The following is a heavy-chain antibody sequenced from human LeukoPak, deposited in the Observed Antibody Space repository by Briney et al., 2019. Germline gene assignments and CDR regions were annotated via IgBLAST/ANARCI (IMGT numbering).Heavy chain of an antibody. J-gene: IGHJ4*02. Sequence: ASVKVSCKASGYTFSDYYMHWVRQAPGQGLEWMGWINPKSGNTKYAQKFQGRVAMTRDTSISTVYLDLSSLTSDDTAVYFCAGGGSPVSGKAIDYWGQGSLVTVSS. D-gene: IGHD6-19*01. CDR1: GYTFSDYY. V-gene: IGHV1-2*02. CDR2: INPKSGNT. CDR3: AGGGSPVSGKAIDY.